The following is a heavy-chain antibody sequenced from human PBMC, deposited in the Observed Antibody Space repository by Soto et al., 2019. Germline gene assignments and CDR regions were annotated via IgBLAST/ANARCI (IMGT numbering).Heavy chain of an antibody. J-gene: IGHJ6*02. CDR2: IYYSGST. CDR3: ARAPRYRYGHERARYYYYGMDV. D-gene: IGHD5-18*01. CDR1: GGSISSYY. Sequence: SETLSLTCTVSGGSISSYYWSWIRQPPGKGLEWIGYIYYSGSTNYNPSLKSRDTISVDTSKNQFSLKLSSVTAADTAVYYCARAPRYRYGHERARYYYYGMDVWGQGTTVT. V-gene: IGHV4-59*01.